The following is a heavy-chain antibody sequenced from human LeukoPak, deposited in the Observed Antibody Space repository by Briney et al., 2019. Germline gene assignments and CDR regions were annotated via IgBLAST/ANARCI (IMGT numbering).Heavy chain of an antibody. CDR2: ISWDGGST. V-gene: IGHV3-43D*04. D-gene: IGHD3-3*01. Sequence: PGGSLRLSCAASGFTFDDYAMHWVRQAPGKGLEWVSLISWDGGSTYYADSVKGRFTISRDNSKNSLYLQMNSLRAEDTALHYCAKDARQTYYDFWSGHFDYWGQGTLVTVSS. CDR1: GFTFDDYA. CDR3: AKDARQTYYDFWSGHFDY. J-gene: IGHJ4*02.